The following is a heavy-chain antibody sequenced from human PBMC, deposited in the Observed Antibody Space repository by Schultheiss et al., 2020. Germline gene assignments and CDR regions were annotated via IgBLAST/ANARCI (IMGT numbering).Heavy chain of an antibody. CDR1: GYTFTSYD. Sequence: ASVKVSCKASGYTFTSYDINWVRQATGQGLEWMGWMNPNSGNTGYAQKFQGRVTMTRNTSISTAYMELSSLRSEDTAVYYCARVERTIFGVVIIKGWFDPWGHGTLVTVAS. CDR3: ARVERTIFGVVIIKGWFDP. J-gene: IGHJ5*02. CDR2: MNPNSGNT. V-gene: IGHV1-8*01. D-gene: IGHD3-3*01.